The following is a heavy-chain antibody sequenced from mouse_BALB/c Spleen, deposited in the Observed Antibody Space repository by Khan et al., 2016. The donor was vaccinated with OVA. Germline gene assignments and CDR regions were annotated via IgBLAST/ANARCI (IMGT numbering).Heavy chain of an antibody. CDR3: ARSATLNNSWFAY. CDR1: GYTFTDYA. D-gene: IGHD1-2*01. J-gene: IGHJ3*01. CDR2: ISNYNGNT. Sequence: QVQLKQSGPELVRPGVSVKISCKGSGYTFTDYAMHWVKQSHAKSLEWIGVISNYNGNTNYNQKFKGKATMTVDKSSSTAYMELARLTSEDSDIYYCARSATLNNSWFAYWGQGTLVTVSA. V-gene: IGHV1S137*01.